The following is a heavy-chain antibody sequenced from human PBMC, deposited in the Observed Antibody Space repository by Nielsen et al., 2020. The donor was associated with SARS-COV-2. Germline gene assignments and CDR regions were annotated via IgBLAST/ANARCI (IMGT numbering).Heavy chain of an antibody. V-gene: IGHV3-9*01. D-gene: IGHD3-16*01. J-gene: IGHJ3*01. CDR1: GFTFDDYA. CDR2: ISWNSGSI. Sequence: SLKISCAASGFTFDDYAMHWVRQAPGKGLEWVSGISWNSGSIGYADSVKGRFTISRDDSKNTMYLQMGSLRVEDTAVYYCARVSGGSLKNSFDLWGQGTRVTVSS. CDR3: ARVSGGSLKNSFDL.